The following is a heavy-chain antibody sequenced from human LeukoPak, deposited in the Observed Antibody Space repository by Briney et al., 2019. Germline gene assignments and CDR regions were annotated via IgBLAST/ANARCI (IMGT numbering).Heavy chain of an antibody. CDR1: GFTFSSHG. Sequence: PGTSLRLSCAASGFTFSSHGMHWVRQAPGKGLEWVAVISDDAVFKLYGDSVKGRFTISRDNSENMLYLQMNSLKTEDTAVYYCAKDRAFQAAGVTDHWGQGTLVTVSS. CDR2: ISDDAVFK. D-gene: IGHD3-10*01. J-gene: IGHJ4*02. CDR3: AKDRAFQAAGVTDH. V-gene: IGHV3-30*18.